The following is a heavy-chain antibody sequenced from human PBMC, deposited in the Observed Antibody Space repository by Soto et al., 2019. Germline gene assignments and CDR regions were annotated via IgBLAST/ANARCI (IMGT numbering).Heavy chain of an antibody. Sequence: SETLSLTCTVSGGSISSGDYYWSWIRQPPGKGLEWIGYIYYSGSTYYNPSLKSRVTISVDTSKNQFSLKLSSVTAADTAVYYCARKSFYYDSSGYYYVVLDYWGQGTLVPVSS. CDR2: IYYSGST. J-gene: IGHJ4*02. CDR1: GGSISSGDYY. CDR3: ARKSFYYDSSGYYYVVLDY. D-gene: IGHD3-22*01. V-gene: IGHV4-30-4*01.